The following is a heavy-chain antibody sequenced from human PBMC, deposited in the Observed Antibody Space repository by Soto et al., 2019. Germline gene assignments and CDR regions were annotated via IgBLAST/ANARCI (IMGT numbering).Heavy chain of an antibody. D-gene: IGHD6-6*01. J-gene: IGHJ6*02. CDR2: IYPGDSDT. CDR3: ARLVGVAARLGYYYYYGMDV. V-gene: IGHV5-51*01. Sequence: GESLKISCKGSGYSFTSYWIGWVRQMPGKGLEWMGIIYPGDSDTRYSPSFQGQVTISADKSISTAYLQWSSLKASDTAMYYCARLVGVAARLGYYYYYGMDVWGQGTTVAVSS. CDR1: GYSFTSYW.